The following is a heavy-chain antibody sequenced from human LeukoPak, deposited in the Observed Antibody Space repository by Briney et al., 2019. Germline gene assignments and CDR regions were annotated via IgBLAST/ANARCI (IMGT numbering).Heavy chain of an antibody. CDR1: GFTFSSYW. V-gene: IGHV3-74*03. CDR2: INSDGNSI. J-gene: IGHJ4*02. CDR3: AREVLRGASCQDY. D-gene: IGHD2-15*01. Sequence: GGSLRLSCAASGFTFSSYWMHWVRQAPGKGLVWVSRINSDGNSITYADSVKGRFTISRDNAKNTLYLQLNSLRAEDTAVYYCAREVLRGASCQDYWGQGTLVTVSS.